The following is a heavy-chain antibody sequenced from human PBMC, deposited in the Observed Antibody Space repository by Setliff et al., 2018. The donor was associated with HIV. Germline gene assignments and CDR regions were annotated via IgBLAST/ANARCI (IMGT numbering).Heavy chain of an antibody. J-gene: IGHJ3*02. CDR1: GFTFIDYA. D-gene: IGHD2-2*01. Sequence: GESLKISCTASGFTFIDYALNWVRQAPGKGLEWVSSISSSGSYIYYAKSVKGRFTISRDNSLYLQMDSLRAEDTAVYYCARSRSTRDAFDIWGQGTMVTVSS. CDR2: ISSSGSYI. V-gene: IGHV3-21*01. CDR3: ARSRSTRDAFDI.